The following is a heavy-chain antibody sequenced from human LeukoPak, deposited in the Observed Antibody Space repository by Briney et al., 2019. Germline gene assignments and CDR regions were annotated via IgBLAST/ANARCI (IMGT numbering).Heavy chain of an antibody. CDR3: ARSYYDILTGYFPHFDY. J-gene: IGHJ4*02. CDR2: IYYSGST. CDR1: GGSISSYY. D-gene: IGHD3-9*01. V-gene: IGHV4-59*08. Sequence: SETLSLTCTVSGGSISSYYWSWIRQPPGKGLEWTGYIYYSGSTNYNPSLKSRVTISVDTSKNQFSLKLSSVTAADTAVYYCARSYYDILTGYFPHFDYWGQGTLVTVSS.